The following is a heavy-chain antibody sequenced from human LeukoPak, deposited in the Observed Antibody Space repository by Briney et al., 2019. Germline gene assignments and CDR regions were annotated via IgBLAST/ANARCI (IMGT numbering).Heavy chain of an antibody. CDR1: GGSFSGYY. CDR2: INHSGST. J-gene: IGHJ4*02. D-gene: IGHD2-15*01. CDR3: ARGGPYCSGGSCYGYYFDY. V-gene: IGHV4-34*01. Sequence: SETLSLTCAVYGGSFSGYYWSRIRQPPGKGLEWIGEINHSGSTNYNPSLKSRVAISVDTSKNQFSLKLSSVTAADTAVYYCARGGPYCSGGSCYGYYFDYWGQGTLVTVSS.